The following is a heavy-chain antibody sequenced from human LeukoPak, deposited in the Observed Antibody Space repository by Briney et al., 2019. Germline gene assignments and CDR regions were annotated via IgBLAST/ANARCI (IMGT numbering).Heavy chain of an antibody. V-gene: IGHV1-18*01. J-gene: IGHJ4*02. CDR1: GYTFTSYG. CDR2: ISAYNGNT. Sequence: ASVKVSCKASGYTFTSYGISWVRQAPGQGLEWMGWISAYNGNTNYAQKLQGRVTMTTDTSTSTAYMELRSLRSDDTAVYYCASYYDSSGYYLGYYFDYWGQGTLVTVSS. CDR3: ASYYDSSGYYLGYYFDY. D-gene: IGHD3-22*01.